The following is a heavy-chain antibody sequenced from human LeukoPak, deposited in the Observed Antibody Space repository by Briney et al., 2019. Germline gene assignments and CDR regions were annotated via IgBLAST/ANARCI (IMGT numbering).Heavy chain of an antibody. V-gene: IGHV4-30-2*01. J-gene: IGHJ3*02. CDR3: ARGYCTSSSCYRFAFDI. CDR2: IYHSGST. CDR1: GGSISSGGYS. D-gene: IGHD2-2*01. Sequence: PSQTLSLTCAVSGGSISSGGYSWSWIRQPPGKGLEWIGYIYHSGSTYYNPSLKSRVTISVNRSKNQFSLKLSSVTAADTAVYYCARGYCTSSSCYRFAFDIWGQGTMVTVSS.